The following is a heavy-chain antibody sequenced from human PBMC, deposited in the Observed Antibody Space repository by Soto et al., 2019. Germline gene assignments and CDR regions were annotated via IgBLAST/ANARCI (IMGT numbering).Heavy chain of an antibody. CDR2: INPNSGGT. CDR1: GYTFTGYY. Sequence: VKVSCKASGYTFTGYYMHWVRQAPGQGLGWMGWINPNSGGTNYAQKFRGWVTMTRDTSISTAYMGLSRLRSDDTAVYYCARDQGGYCSSTSCYAAFDYWGQGTLVTVSS. CDR3: ARDQGGYCSSTSCYAAFDY. V-gene: IGHV1-2*04. D-gene: IGHD2-2*01. J-gene: IGHJ4*02.